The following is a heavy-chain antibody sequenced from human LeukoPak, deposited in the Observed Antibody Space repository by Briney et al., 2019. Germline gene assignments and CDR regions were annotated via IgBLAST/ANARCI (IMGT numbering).Heavy chain of an antibody. J-gene: IGHJ5*02. CDR3: ARGSGYSYSRFDP. V-gene: IGHV1-69*05. Sequence: SVTVSCTASGGTFSSYAISWVRQAPGQGLEWMGGIIPIFGTANYAQKFQGRVTITTDESTSTAYMELSSLRSEDTAVYYCARGSGYSYSRFDPWGQGTLVTVSS. D-gene: IGHD5-18*01. CDR2: IIPIFGTA. CDR1: GGTFSSYA.